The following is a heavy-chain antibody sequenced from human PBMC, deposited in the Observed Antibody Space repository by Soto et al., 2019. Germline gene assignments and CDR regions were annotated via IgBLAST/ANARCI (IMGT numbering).Heavy chain of an antibody. CDR1: GGAFIGYY. Sequence: AETLSLTCAVYGGAFIGYYWIWSGHPPGKGREWIVEINHSGSTNYNPSLKSRVTISVDTSKNQFSLKLSSVTAADTAVYYCARGGYDFWSGYPPRYWGQGTLVTVSS. J-gene: IGHJ4*02. V-gene: IGHV4-34*01. D-gene: IGHD3-3*01. CDR3: ARGGYDFWSGYPPRY. CDR2: INHSGST.